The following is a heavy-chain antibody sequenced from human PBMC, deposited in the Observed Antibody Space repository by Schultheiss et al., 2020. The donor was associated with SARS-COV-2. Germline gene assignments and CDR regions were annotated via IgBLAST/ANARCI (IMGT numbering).Heavy chain of an antibody. D-gene: IGHD3-9*01. CDR1: GFTFSSYE. V-gene: IGHV3-48*03. Sequence: GSLRLSCAASGFTFSSYEMNWVRQAPGKGLEWVSYISSSGSTIYYADSVKGRFTISRDNAKNSLYLQMNSLRAEDTAVYYCARAGESYDPYDILTGPPNYWGQGTLVTVSS. J-gene: IGHJ4*02. CDR2: ISSSGSTI. CDR3: ARAGESYDPYDILTGPPNY.